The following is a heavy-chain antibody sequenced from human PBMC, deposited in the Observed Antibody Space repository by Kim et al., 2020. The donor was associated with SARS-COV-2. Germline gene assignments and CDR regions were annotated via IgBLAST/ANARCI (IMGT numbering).Heavy chain of an antibody. CDR1: GFTFANFA. CDR2: TSGTAGST. V-gene: IGHV3-23*01. D-gene: IGHD3-3*02. Sequence: GGSLRLSCAASGFTFANFAMNWVRQAPGKGLEWVSSTSGTAGSTYYADSVKGRFTISTDTSKNTLYLQMNSLSAEDTAIYYCAKSFSTTYFDHWGQGTLVTFSS. J-gene: IGHJ4*02. CDR3: AKSFSTTYFDH.